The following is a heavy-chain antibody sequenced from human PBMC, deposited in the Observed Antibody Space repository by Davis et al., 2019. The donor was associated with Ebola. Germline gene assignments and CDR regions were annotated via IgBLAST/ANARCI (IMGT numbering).Heavy chain of an antibody. CDR1: GFTFSSYA. D-gene: IGHD4-17*01. CDR2: ISGSGGST. Sequence: GESLKISCAASGFTFSSYAMSWVRQAPGKGLEWVSAISGSGGSTYYADSVKGRFTISRDNSKNTLYLQMNSLRAEDTAVYYCAKVRYYGDYSWFDPWGQGTLVTVSS. V-gene: IGHV3-23*01. J-gene: IGHJ5*02. CDR3: AKVRYYGDYSWFDP.